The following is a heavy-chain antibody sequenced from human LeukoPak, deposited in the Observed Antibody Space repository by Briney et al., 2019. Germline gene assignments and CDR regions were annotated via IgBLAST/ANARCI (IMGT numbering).Heavy chain of an antibody. Sequence: GGSLRLSCAASGFTFSNAWMSWVRQAPGKGLGWVGRIKSKTDGGTTDYAAPVKGRFTISRDDSKNTLYLQMNSLRAEDTAVYYCASTFYGDSPPYWGQGTLVTVSS. CDR3: ASTFYGDSPPY. V-gene: IGHV3-15*01. CDR2: IKSKTDGGTT. D-gene: IGHD4-17*01. J-gene: IGHJ4*02. CDR1: GFTFSNAW.